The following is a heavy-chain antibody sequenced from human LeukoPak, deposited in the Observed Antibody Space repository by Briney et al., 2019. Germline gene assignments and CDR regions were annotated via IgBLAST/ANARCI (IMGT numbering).Heavy chain of an antibody. V-gene: IGHV3-23*01. CDR1: GFTFGSYA. Sequence: GGSLRLSCAASGFTFGSYAMSWVRQAPGEGLEWVSSMSGSSGKTDYADSVKGRFTISRDNSKNTLYLQMSSLRADDTAVYYCARDVGAVPAAIYYYYMDVWGKGTTVTVSS. J-gene: IGHJ6*03. CDR3: ARDVGAVPAAIYYYYMDV. D-gene: IGHD2-2*01. CDR2: MSGSSGKT.